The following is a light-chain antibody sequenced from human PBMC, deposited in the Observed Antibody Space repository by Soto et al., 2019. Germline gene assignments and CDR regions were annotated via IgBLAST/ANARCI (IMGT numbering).Light chain of an antibody. J-gene: IGKJ1*01. CDR1: QSISIN. CDR3: QQFRNWPWT. CDR2: GAS. V-gene: IGKV3D-15*01. Sequence: EIVLTQSPGTLSVSPGDRVTLSCRASQSISINLAWYQHKHGQAPRLLIHGASTRATGVPARISGSGSGTELTITISSLQSEDFEVYYCQQFRNWPWTFGQGTKVDIK.